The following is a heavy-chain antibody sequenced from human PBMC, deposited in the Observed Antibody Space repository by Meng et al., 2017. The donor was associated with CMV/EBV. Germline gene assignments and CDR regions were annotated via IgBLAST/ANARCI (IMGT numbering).Heavy chain of an antibody. CDR3: AKGPGENWFDP. V-gene: IGHV3-43*01. CDR1: GFTFDDYT. J-gene: IGHJ5*02. D-gene: IGHD3-10*01. CDR2: ISWDGGST. Sequence: EGQLVESGGDVVQPGGSLKISCAASGFTFDDYTIHWVRQAPGKGLEWVSLISWDGGSTYYADSVKGRFTISRDNSKNSLYLQMNSLRTEDTALYYCAKGPGENWFDPWGQGTLVTVSS.